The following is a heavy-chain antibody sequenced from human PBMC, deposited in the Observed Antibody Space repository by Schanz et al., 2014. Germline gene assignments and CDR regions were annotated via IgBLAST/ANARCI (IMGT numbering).Heavy chain of an antibody. J-gene: IGHJ4*02. Sequence: EVQLVESGGGLVKPGDSLRLSCAASGFTFSSYTMKWVRQAPGKGLEWVSSISNGGGYIYYADSVKGRFTISRDNAKNSVYLQMHSLRAEDTAVYYCARESPFGGDCFSHWGQGTLVTVSS. CDR3: ARESPFGGDCFSH. CDR2: ISNGGGYI. V-gene: IGHV3-21*01. D-gene: IGHD2-21*01. CDR1: GFTFSSYT.